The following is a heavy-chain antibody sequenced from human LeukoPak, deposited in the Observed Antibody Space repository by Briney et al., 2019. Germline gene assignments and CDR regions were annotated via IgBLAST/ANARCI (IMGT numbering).Heavy chain of an antibody. Sequence: ASVKVSCKASGYTFTNYGFIWVRQAPGQGLKWMGWISTYSGNTNYAQQLQGRVTMTSDTSTSTVYMELRSLRSDDTAVYYCARGYCRSTSCHEPPLYGMDVWGQGTTVTVS. D-gene: IGHD2-2*01. CDR1: GYTFTNYG. J-gene: IGHJ6*02. CDR2: ISTYSGNT. CDR3: ARGYCRSTSCHEPPLYGMDV. V-gene: IGHV1-18*04.